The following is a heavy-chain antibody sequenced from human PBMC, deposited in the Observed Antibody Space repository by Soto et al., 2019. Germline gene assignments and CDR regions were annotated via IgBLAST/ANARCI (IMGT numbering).Heavy chain of an antibody. Sequence: QVQLVESGGGVVQPGRSLRLSCAASGFTFSSYGMHWVRQAPGKGPEWVAVISYDGSNKYYADSVKGRFTISRDNSKNTLYLQMNSLRAEDTAVYYCAKSAEAEWRDGWYFDLWGRGTLVTVSS. CDR2: ISYDGSNK. D-gene: IGHD3-3*01. CDR3: AKSAEAEWRDGWYFDL. CDR1: GFTFSSYG. V-gene: IGHV3-30*18. J-gene: IGHJ2*01.